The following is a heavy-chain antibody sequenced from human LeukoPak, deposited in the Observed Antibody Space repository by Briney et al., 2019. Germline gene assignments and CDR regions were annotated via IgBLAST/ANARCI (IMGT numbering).Heavy chain of an antibody. Sequence: PGESLRLSCAASGFTFSGYTIHWVAQPTGRGLEWVSSISGTRNFIFYAESLKGRFTISRDNANNSVYLPMDTLRAEETAVYYCARVINGYIDYWGQGALVTVSS. V-gene: IGHV3-21*06. CDR3: ARVINGYIDY. D-gene: IGHD2-8*01. J-gene: IGHJ4*02. CDR1: GFTFSGYT. CDR2: ISGTRNFI.